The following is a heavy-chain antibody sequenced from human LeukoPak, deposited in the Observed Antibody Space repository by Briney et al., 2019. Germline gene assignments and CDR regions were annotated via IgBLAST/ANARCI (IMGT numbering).Heavy chain of an antibody. Sequence: ASVKVSCKASGYTFTSYYMHWVRQAPGQGLECMGIINASGGSTSYAQKFQGRVTMTRDTSTSTVYMELSSLRSEDTAVYYCARDSSYDIGAFDIWGQGTMVTVSS. V-gene: IGHV1-46*01. D-gene: IGHD3-22*01. CDR2: INASGGST. CDR1: GYTFTSYY. CDR3: ARDSSYDIGAFDI. J-gene: IGHJ3*02.